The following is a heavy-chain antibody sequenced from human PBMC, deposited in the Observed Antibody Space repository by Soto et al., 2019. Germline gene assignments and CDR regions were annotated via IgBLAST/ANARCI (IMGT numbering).Heavy chain of an antibody. J-gene: IGHJ5*02. CDR1: GGSISSGGYY. V-gene: IGHV4-31*01. Sequence: QVQLQESGPGLVKPSQTLSLTCTVSGGSISSGGYYWSWIRQHPGKGLEWIGYIYYSGSTYYNPSLKSLVTISVDTSKNQFSLKLSSVTAADTAVYYCAREISVAAAMYWFDPWGQGTLVTVSS. CDR2: IYYSGST. D-gene: IGHD6-13*01. CDR3: AREISVAAAMYWFDP.